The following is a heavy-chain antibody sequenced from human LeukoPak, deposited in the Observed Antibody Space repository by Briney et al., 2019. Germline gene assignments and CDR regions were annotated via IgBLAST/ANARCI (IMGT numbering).Heavy chain of an antibody. J-gene: IGHJ4*02. CDR3: ATSARTYLGSSLDY. Sequence: PWGSLRLSCAASGFTFSTYWMHWVRQDPGKGLVWVSRISSDTSITSYADPVKGRFTISRDNAKNTLYLQMNSLRAEDTALYYCATSARTYLGSSLDYWGQGTLVTVSS. D-gene: IGHD2-15*01. V-gene: IGHV3-74*01. CDR2: ISSDTSIT. CDR1: GFTFSTYW.